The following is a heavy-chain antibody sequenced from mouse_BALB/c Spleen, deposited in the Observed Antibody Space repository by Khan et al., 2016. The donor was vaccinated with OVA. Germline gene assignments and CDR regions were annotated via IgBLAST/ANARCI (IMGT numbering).Heavy chain of an antibody. CDR2: ISTYNGDA. J-gene: IGHJ3*01. Sequence: VQLQQSGAELVRPGVSVKISCKGSGYTFTDFAMHWVKQSHAKSLEWIGVISTYNGDAKYNQKFKGKATMTLDKSSSTAYMELANLTSADSAIXCCARGDGNYRFAYWGQGTLVTVSA. D-gene: IGHD2-1*01. V-gene: IGHV1S137*01. CDR1: GYTFTDFA. CDR3: ARGDGNYRFAY.